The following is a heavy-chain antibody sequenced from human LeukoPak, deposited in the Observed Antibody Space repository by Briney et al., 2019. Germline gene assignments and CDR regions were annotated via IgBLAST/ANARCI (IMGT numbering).Heavy chain of an antibody. CDR3: ARSVTMIVDWFDP. J-gene: IGHJ5*02. V-gene: IGHV3-74*01. D-gene: IGHD3-22*01. Sequence: GGSLRLSCAASGFTFSNYWMHWVRQAPGKGLVWVSRINSDGINTSYADSVKGRFTISRDNAKNSLYLQMNSLRAEDTAVYYCARSVTMIVDWFDPWGQGTLVTVSS. CDR1: GFTFSNYW. CDR2: INSDGINT.